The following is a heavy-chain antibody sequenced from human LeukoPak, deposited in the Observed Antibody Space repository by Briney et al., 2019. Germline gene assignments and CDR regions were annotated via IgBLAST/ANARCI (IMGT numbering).Heavy chain of an antibody. CDR2: ISYDGSNK. CDR3: AKSMATVTPYYYYGMDV. CDR1: GFTFSSCG. V-gene: IGHV3-30*18. Sequence: GGSLRLSCAASGFTFSSCGMHWVRQAPGKGLEWVAVISYDGSNKYYADSVKGRFTISRDNSKNTLYLQMNSLRAEDTAVYYCAKSMATVTPYYYYGMDVWGQGTTVTVS. D-gene: IGHD4-11*01. J-gene: IGHJ6*02.